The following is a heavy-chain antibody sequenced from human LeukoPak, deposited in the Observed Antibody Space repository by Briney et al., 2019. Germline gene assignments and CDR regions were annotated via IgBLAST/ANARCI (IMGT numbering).Heavy chain of an antibody. J-gene: IGHJ5*02. V-gene: IGHV4-39*01. CDR1: GGSISSDSYY. CDR3: ARSIFVYSTPGPNWFDP. CDR2: IYYSGST. D-gene: IGHD6-13*01. Sequence: PSETLSLTCTVSGGSISSDSYYWAWIRQPPGKGLGWIASIYYSGSTYYNPSLKSRVTISVDTSRNQFSLKLSSVTAADTAVYYCARSIFVYSTPGPNWFDPWGQGTLVTVSS.